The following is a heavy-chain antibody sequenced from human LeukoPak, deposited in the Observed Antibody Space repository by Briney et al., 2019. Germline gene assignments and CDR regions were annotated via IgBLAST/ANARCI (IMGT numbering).Heavy chain of an antibody. D-gene: IGHD5-12*01. CDR1: GYTFTDYY. V-gene: IGHV1-69-2*01. J-gene: IGHJ4*02. Sequence: ASVKVSCKVSGYTFTDYYMHWVQQAPGKGLEWMGLVDPEDGETIYAEKFQDRVTITADTSTDTAYMELSSLRSEDTAVYYCATVPSSVANDYWGQGTLVTVSS. CDR2: VDPEDGET. CDR3: ATVPSSVANDY.